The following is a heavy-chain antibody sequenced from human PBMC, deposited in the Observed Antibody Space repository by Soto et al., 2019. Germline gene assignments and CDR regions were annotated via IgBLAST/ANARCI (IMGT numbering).Heavy chain of an antibody. V-gene: IGHV1-69*13. D-gene: IGHD2-2*01. CDR3: ASASSTSWLYYFDY. CDR2: IIPIFGTA. CDR1: GGTFSSYA. J-gene: IGHJ4*02. Sequence: SVKVSCKASGGTFSSYAISWVRQAPGQGIEWMGGIIPIFGTANYAQKLQGRVTITPDESTRTTYMEPRSHISEDTALYFCASASSTSWLYYFDYWGQGTRVTVSS.